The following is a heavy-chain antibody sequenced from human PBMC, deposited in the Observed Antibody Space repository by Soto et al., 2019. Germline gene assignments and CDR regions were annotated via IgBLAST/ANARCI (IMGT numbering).Heavy chain of an antibody. J-gene: IGHJ4*01. CDR2: IKSKTDGGTT. Sequence: GGSLRLSWAASGFTFSSYAMSWVRQAPGRGLEWVGRIKSKTDGGTTDYAAPVKGRFAISRDDSNNMVYLQMNSLKIEDTAVYYCTTDSCSTTIIVRFDYWGHGTLVTVSS. CDR3: TTDSCSTTIIVRFDY. V-gene: IGHV3-15*01. D-gene: IGHD2-2*01. CDR1: GFTFSSYA.